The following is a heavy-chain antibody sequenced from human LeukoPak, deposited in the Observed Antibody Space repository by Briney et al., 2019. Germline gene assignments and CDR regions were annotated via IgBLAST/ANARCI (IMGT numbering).Heavy chain of an antibody. Sequence: SETLSLTCTVSGGSISNYYWSWIRQPPGKGLEWIGEINHSGSTNYNPSLKSRVTISVDTSKNQFSLKLSSVTAADTAVYYCARRPGYCSSTSCYKGGFDYWGQGTPVTVSS. CDR1: GGSISNYY. D-gene: IGHD2-2*02. J-gene: IGHJ4*02. CDR2: INHSGST. V-gene: IGHV4-34*01. CDR3: ARRPGYCSSTSCYKGGFDY.